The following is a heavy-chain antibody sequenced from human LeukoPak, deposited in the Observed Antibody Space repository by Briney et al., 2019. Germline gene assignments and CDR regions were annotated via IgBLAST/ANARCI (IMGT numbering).Heavy chain of an antibody. V-gene: IGHV4-61*02. J-gene: IGHJ3*02. D-gene: IGHD3-9*01. CDR3: ARENPNTYYDILTGYYSSVRAFDI. CDR2: IYTSGST. Sequence: PSETLSLTCTVSGGSISSGSYYWSWIRQPAGKGLEWIGRIYTSGSTNYNPSLKSRVTISVDTSKNQFSLKLSSVTAADTAVYYCARENPNTYYDILTGYYSSVRAFDIWGQGTMVTVSS. CDR1: GGSISSGSYY.